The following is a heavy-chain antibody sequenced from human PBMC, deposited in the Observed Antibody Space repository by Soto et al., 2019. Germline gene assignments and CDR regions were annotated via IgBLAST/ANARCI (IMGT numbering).Heavy chain of an antibody. Sequence: GGSLRLSCAASGFTFSSYAMSWVRQAPGKGLEWVSAISGSGGSTYYADSVKGRFTISRDNSKNTLYLQMNSLRAEDTAVYYCAKDSPRLSSGGDSTRGYWGQGTLVTVSS. CDR1: GFTFSSYA. D-gene: IGHD2-21*02. CDR3: AKDSPRLSSGGDSTRGY. CDR2: ISGSGGST. J-gene: IGHJ4*02. V-gene: IGHV3-23*01.